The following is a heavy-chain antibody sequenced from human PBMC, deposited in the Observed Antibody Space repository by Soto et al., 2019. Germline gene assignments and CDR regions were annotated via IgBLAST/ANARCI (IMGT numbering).Heavy chain of an antibody. CDR2: IYHSGRT. D-gene: IGHD6-13*01. J-gene: IGHJ4*02. Sequence: SEPMSLTCAVSGGNISSSNWWSWINKTPGKGLEWIGEIYHSGRTNYNPSLKRRVTISVDKSKTHFSLTLSSVPAADTAVYYCARGAAGTHRREYYFDYWGQGTLVTVSS. CDR3: ARGAAGTHRREYYFDY. CDR1: GGNISSSNW. V-gene: IGHV4-4*02.